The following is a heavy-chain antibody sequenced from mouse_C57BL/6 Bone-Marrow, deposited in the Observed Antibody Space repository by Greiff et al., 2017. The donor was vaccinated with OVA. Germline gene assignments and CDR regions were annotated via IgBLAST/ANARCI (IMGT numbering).Heavy chain of an antibody. Sequence: EVKLVESGGGLVKPGGSLKLSCAASGFTFSSYAMSWVRQTPEKRLAWVATISDGGSYTYYPDNVKGRFTISRDNAKNNLYLQMSHLKSEDTAMYYCARDTVPYWYFDVWGTGTTVTVSS. CDR1: GFTFSSYA. D-gene: IGHD6-1*01. CDR3: ARDTVPYWYFDV. J-gene: IGHJ1*03. CDR2: ISDGGSYT. V-gene: IGHV5-4*03.